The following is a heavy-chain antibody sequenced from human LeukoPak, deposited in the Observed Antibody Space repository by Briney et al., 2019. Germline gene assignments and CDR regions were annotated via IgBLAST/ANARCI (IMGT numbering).Heavy chain of an antibody. Sequence: SETLSLTCTVSGGSISSGGNYWSWIRQHPGKGLEWIGYIYYSGSTYYNPSLKSRVTISVDTSKNQFSLKLSSVTAADTAVYYCARHSDTVTTSKFDPWGQGTLVTVSS. V-gene: IGHV4-31*03. CDR3: ARHSDTVTTSKFDP. CDR2: IYYSGST. J-gene: IGHJ5*02. D-gene: IGHD4-17*01. CDR1: GGSISSGGNY.